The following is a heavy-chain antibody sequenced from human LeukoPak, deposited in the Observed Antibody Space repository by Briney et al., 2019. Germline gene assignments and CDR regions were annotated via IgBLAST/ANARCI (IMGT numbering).Heavy chain of an antibody. CDR3: ASGITGTYDMSPEVP. CDR1: GGTFSSYA. V-gene: IGHV1-18*01. CDR2: ISAYNGNT. Sequence: GASVKVSCKASGGTFSSYAISWVRQAPGQGLEWMGWISAYNGNTNYAQKLQGRVTMTTDTSTSTAYMELRSLRSDDTAVYYCASGITGTYDMSPEVPWGQGTLVTVSS. D-gene: IGHD1-7*01. J-gene: IGHJ5*02.